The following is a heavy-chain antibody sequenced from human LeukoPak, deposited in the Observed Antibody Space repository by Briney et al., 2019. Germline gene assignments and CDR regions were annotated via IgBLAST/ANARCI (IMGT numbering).Heavy chain of an antibody. CDR1: GFTFSNYG. D-gene: IGHD6-19*01. Sequence: GGSLRLSCAVSGFTFSNYGMHWVRQAPGKGLEWVSYISSSSSTIYYADSVKGRFTISRDNAKNSLYLQMNSLRAEDTAVYYCASSQWLADFDAFDIWGQGTMVTVSS. V-gene: IGHV3-48*01. CDR2: ISSSSSTI. CDR3: ASSQWLADFDAFDI. J-gene: IGHJ3*02.